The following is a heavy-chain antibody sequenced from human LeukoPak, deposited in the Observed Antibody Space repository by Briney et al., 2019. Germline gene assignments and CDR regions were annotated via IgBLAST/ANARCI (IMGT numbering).Heavy chain of an antibody. CDR1: GDSVSSNSAA. CDR2: TYYRSKWYN. Sequence: SQTLALTRAISGDSVSSNSAAWNWIRQSPSRGLEWVGRTYYRSKWYNDYAVSVKSRIGINPDTSKNQFSLQLNSVTPEDTAVYYCARDRAWLQSPYYFDYWGQGTLVTVSS. D-gene: IGHD5-24*01. CDR3: ARDRAWLQSPYYFDY. V-gene: IGHV6-1*01. J-gene: IGHJ4*02.